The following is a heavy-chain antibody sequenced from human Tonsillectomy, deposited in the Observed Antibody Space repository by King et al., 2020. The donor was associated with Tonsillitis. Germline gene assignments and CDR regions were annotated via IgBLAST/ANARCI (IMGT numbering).Heavy chain of an antibody. V-gene: IGHV3-30*01. J-gene: IGHJ1*01. CDR1: GFIFSSYA. CDR3: ARGQEQWLVSAFFQN. Sequence: QLVQSGGGAVQPGRSLRLSCAASGFIFSSYAMHWVRQAPGKGLEWVAVISYDGSNRYYADSVKGRFTISRDNSKNTLFLQMNSLRSEDTAIYYCARGQEQWLVSAFFQNWGQGTLVTVSS. D-gene: IGHD6-19*01. CDR2: ISYDGSNR.